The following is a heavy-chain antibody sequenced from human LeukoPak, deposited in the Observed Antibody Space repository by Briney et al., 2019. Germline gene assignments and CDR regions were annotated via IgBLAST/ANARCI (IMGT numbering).Heavy chain of an antibody. J-gene: IGHJ4*02. CDR1: GFTFSSYE. V-gene: IGHV3-21*01. D-gene: IGHD2-8*01. CDR2: ISSSSSYI. CDR3: ARDLRDVYYFDY. Sequence: GGSLRLSCAASGFTFSSYEMNWVRQAPGKGLEWVSSISSSSSYIYYADSVKGRFTISRDNAQNSLYLQMNSLRAEDTAVYYCARDLRDVYYFDYWGQGTLVTVSS.